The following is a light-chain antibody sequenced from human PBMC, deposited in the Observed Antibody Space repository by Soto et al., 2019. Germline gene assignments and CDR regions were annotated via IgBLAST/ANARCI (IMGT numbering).Light chain of an antibody. CDR3: QSYDSDLSVV. V-gene: IGLV1-40*01. CDR1: SSNIGAGYD. J-gene: IGLJ2*01. Sequence: QSVLTQPPSVSGAPGQRVTISCTGSSSNIGAGYDVQWYQQPPGTAPKLLIYENNFRPSGVPVRFSGSKSGASASLAITGLRAEDEGDYYCQSYDSDLSVVFGGGTKLTVL. CDR2: ENN.